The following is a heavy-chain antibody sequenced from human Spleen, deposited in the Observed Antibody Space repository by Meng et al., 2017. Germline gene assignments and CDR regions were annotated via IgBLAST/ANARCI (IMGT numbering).Heavy chain of an antibody. D-gene: IGHD6-19*01. CDR2: INHSGSS. CDR3: VEGSGWYNY. V-gene: IGHV4-34*01. J-gene: IGHJ4*02. CDR1: GGSFSGYD. Sequence: GSLRLSCAVYGGSFSGYDWTWVRQPPGKGLEWIGEINHSGSSNYNPSLKSRVTISVDTAKNQLSLKLRSVTAADTTVYYCVEGSGWYNYWGQG.